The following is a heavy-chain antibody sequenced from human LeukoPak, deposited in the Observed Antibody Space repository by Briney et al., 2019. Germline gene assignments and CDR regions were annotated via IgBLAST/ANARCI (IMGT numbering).Heavy chain of an antibody. Sequence: GGSLRLSCAASGFTFSSYSMNWVRRAPGKGLEWVSSISSSSSYIYYADSVKGRFTISRDNAKNSLYLQMNSLRAEDTAVYYCARVRGSYYYYYYMDVWGKGTTVTVSS. J-gene: IGHJ6*03. CDR3: ARVRGSYYYYYYMDV. D-gene: IGHD1-26*01. CDR2: ISSSSSYI. V-gene: IGHV3-21*01. CDR1: GFTFSSYS.